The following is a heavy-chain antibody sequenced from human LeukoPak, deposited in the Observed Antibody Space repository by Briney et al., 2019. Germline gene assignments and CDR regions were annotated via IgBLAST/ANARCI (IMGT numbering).Heavy chain of an antibody. V-gene: IGHV1-2*02. CDR2: INPNSGGT. CDR3: ARQYYYDSSGYYNWGGY. D-gene: IGHD3-22*01. J-gene: IGHJ4*02. CDR1: GYTFTGYY. Sequence: ASVKVSCKASGYTFTGYYMHWVRQAPGQGLEWMGWINPNSGGTNYAQKFQGRVTITGDTSISTAYMELSRLRSDDTAVYYCARQYYYDSSGYYNWGGYWGQGTLVTVSS.